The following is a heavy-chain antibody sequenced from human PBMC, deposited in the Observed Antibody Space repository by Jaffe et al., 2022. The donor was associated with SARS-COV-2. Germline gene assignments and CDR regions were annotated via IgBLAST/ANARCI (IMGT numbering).Heavy chain of an antibody. CDR3: ARGGAALGGY. J-gene: IGHJ4*02. D-gene: IGHD6-13*01. CDR2: IKQDGSEK. V-gene: IGHV3-7*01. Sequence: EVQLVESGGGLVQPGGSLRLSCAASGFTFSNYWMSWVRQAPGKGLEWVANIKQDGSEKYYVDSVKGRFTISRDNAKNSLYLQMNSLRAEDTAVYYCARGGAALGGYWGQGTLVTVSP. CDR1: GFTFSNYW.